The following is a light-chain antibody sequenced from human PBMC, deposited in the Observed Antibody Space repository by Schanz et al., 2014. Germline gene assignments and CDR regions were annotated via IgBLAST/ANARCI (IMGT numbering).Light chain of an antibody. V-gene: IGKV3-11*01. CDR2: DAS. J-gene: IGKJ2*01. Sequence: EIVMTQSPPTLSVSPGERATLSCRASQSVSSTLAWYQQKPGQAPRLLIYDASNRATGIPARFSGSGSGTDFTLTISSLEPEDFAVYYCQQRSNFGQGTKLEIK. CDR3: QQRSN. CDR1: QSVSST.